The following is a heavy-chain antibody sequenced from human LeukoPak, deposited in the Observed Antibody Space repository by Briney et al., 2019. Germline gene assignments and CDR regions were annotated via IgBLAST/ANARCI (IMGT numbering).Heavy chain of an antibody. CDR2: IYTDGST. CDR1: GASVNDNY. CDR3: TIGSSSSSLAY. Sequence: SETLSLTCTVSGASVNDNYWSWSRQPAGKTLEWIGRIYTDGSTKYNPSLKSRVAISVDTSTNHFSLFLRSVTAADTAIYYCTIGSSSSSLAYWGQGTLVTVSS. V-gene: IGHV4-4*07. J-gene: IGHJ4*02. D-gene: IGHD2-15*01.